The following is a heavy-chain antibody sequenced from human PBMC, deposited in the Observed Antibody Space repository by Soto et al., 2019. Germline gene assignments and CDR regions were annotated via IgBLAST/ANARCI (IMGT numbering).Heavy chain of an antibody. CDR2: IYYSGST. D-gene: IGHD2-15*01. CDR1: GGSISSGGYY. J-gene: IGHJ6*02. V-gene: IGHV4-31*03. CDR3: ARDRCSGGSCYLERGYYYGMDV. Sequence: QVQLQESGPGLVKPSQTLSLTCTVSGGSISSGGYYWSWIRQHPGKGLEWIGYIYYSGSTYYNPSLKSRVTISVDTSKNQFSLKLSSVTAADTAVYYCARDRCSGGSCYLERGYYYGMDVWGQGTTVTVSS.